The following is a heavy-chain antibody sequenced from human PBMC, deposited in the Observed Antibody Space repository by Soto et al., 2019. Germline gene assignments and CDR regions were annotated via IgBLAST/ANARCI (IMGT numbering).Heavy chain of an antibody. CDR2: INPNSGGT. D-gene: IGHD3-10*01. J-gene: IGHJ5*02. Sequence: ASVKVSCKASGYTFTGYYMHWVRQAPGQGLEWMGWINPNSGGTNYAQKFQGWVTMTRDTSISTAYMELSRLRSDDTAVYYCARGDSAAVLWFGEIHWFDPWGQGTLVTVSS. V-gene: IGHV1-2*04. CDR3: ARGDSAAVLWFGEIHWFDP. CDR1: GYTFTGYY.